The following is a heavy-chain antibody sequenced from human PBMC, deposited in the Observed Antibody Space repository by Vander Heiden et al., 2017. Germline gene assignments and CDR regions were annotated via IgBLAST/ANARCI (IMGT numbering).Heavy chain of an antibody. CDR1: GFTFSTYA. J-gene: IGHJ4*02. Sequence: EVQLLESGGGLVQPGGSLRLSCSASGFTFSTYAIGWVRPGPGKGLEWVSSMSGSGGSTYYADSVKGRFTISRDNSKNTLYLQMNSLRAEDTAVYYCAKDRWFGESHNRFDSWGQGTLVTVSP. CDR3: AKDRWFGESHNRFDS. CDR2: MSGSGGST. V-gene: IGHV3-23*01. D-gene: IGHD3-10*01.